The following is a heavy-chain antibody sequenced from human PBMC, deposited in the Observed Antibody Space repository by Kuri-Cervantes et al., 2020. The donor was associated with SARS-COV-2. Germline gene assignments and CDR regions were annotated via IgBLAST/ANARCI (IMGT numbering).Heavy chain of an antibody. Sequence: ASVKVSCKASGYTFTSYYMHWVRQAPGQGLEWMGWISAYNGNTNYAQKLQGRVTMTTDTSTSTAYMELRSLRSDDTAVYYCARDFGGPGYLPAVGFDYWGQGTLVTVSS. CDR2: ISAYNGNT. CDR3: ARDFGGPGYLPAVGFDY. D-gene: IGHD6-19*01. CDR1: GYTFTSYY. J-gene: IGHJ4*02. V-gene: IGHV1-18*04.